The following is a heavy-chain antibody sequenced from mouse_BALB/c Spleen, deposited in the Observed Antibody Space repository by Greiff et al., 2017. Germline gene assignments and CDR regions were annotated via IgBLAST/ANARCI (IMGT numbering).Heavy chain of an antibody. CDR1: GFSLTGYG. V-gene: IGHV2-6-7*01. CDR2: IWGDGST. CDR3: ARDYYDYAMDY. Sequence: VQLVESGPGLVAPSQSLSITCTVSGFSLTGYGVNWVRQPPGKGLEWLGMIWGDGSTDDNSALKSRLSISKDNSKRQVFLKMNSLQTDDTARYYCARDYYDYAMDYWGQGTSVTVSS. D-gene: IGHD1-1*01. J-gene: IGHJ4*01.